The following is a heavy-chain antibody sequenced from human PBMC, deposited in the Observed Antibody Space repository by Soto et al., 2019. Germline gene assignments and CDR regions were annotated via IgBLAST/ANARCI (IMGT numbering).Heavy chain of an antibody. CDR2: ISYDGSNK. Sequence: GGSLRLSCAASGFTFSSYGMHWVRQAPGKGLEWVAVISYDGSNKYYADSVKGRFTISRDNSKNTLYLQMNSLRAEDTAVYYCAKDIKVVRGVITNHRAMGVDYWGQGTLVTVSS. D-gene: IGHD3-10*01. CDR3: AKDIKVVRGVITNHRAMGVDY. V-gene: IGHV3-30*18. J-gene: IGHJ4*02. CDR1: GFTFSSYG.